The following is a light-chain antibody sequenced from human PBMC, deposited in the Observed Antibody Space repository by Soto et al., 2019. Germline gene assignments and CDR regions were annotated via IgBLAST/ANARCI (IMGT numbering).Light chain of an antibody. CDR2: SAS. CDR1: QNLGTLY. J-gene: IGKJ1*01. Sequence: EVVLPQSPGTLSLSSGERGTLSCRSSQNLGTLYLAWFQQKSGQAPRLLIYSASRRATGIPDRFTGSGSGTDFTLTINRVDPEDFAVYFCQQYAGSPRTFGQGTKVDNK. CDR3: QQYAGSPRT. V-gene: IGKV3-20*01.